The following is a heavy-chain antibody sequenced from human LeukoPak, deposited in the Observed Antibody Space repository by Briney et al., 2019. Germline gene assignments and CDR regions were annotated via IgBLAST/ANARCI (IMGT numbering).Heavy chain of an antibody. CDR2: ISAYNGNT. V-gene: IGHV1-18*01. Sequence: ASVKVSCKSSGYTFTHYSMNWVRQAPGQGLEWMGWISAYNGNTNYAQKLQGRVTMTTDTSTSTAYMELRSLRSDDTAVYYCAIIREGVDYWGQGTLVTVSS. D-gene: IGHD2/OR15-2a*01. CDR1: GYTFTHYS. CDR3: AIIREGVDY. J-gene: IGHJ4*02.